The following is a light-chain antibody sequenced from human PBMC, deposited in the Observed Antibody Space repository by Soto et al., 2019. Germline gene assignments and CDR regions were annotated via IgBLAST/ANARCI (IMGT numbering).Light chain of an antibody. J-gene: IGLJ2*01. CDR2: EVN. Sequence: QSVLTQPPSVSGSPGQSVTISCTGTSSDIGTYNRVSWYQQPPGTAPKVMMYEVNNRPSGVPDRFSGSKSGNTASLTISGLQAEDEADYYCSSYTSSSTVVFGGGTKVTV. CDR1: SSDIGTYNR. CDR3: SSYTSSSTVV. V-gene: IGLV2-18*02.